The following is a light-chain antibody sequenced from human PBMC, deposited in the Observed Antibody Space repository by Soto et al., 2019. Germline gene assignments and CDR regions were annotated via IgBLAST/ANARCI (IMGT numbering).Light chain of an antibody. V-gene: IGKV1-33*01. J-gene: IGKJ4*01. Sequence: DLPITHCPSFLSASVGGRGTMHFPASQDISNYLNWYQQKPGKAPKLLIYDASNLETGVPSRFSGSGSGTDFTFTISSLQPEDFATYYCQQYDNLPLTFGGGTKVDIK. CDR3: QQYDNLPLT. CDR1: QDISNY. CDR2: DAS.